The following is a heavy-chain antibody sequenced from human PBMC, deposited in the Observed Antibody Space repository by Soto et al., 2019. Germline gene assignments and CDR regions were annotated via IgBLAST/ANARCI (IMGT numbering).Heavy chain of an antibody. CDR3: ARGGYYDSSGSRNYHYYGMNV. Sequence: ASVKVSCKASGYRFTSYGISWVRQAPGQGLEWLGWISAYDGNTKYAQTLQGRVSMSTDTSTNTAYMELRSLRSDDTAMYYCARGGYYDSSGSRNYHYYGMNVWGQGITVTVSS. D-gene: IGHD3-22*01. V-gene: IGHV1-18*01. CDR1: GYRFTSYG. CDR2: ISAYDGNT. J-gene: IGHJ6*02.